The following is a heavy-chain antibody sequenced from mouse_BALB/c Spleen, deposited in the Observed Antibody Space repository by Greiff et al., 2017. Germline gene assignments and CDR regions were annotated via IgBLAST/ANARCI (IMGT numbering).Heavy chain of an antibody. J-gene: IGHJ2*01. Sequence: QVQLQQSGAELVRPGTSVKVSCKASGYAFTNYLIEWVKQRPGQGLEWIGVINPGSGGTNYNEKFKGKATLTADKSSSTAYMQLSSLTSDDSAVYFCARRYGYDGFDYWGQGTTLTVSS. CDR3: ARRYGYDGFDY. D-gene: IGHD2-2*01. V-gene: IGHV1-54*03. CDR2: INPGSGGT. CDR1: GYAFTNYL.